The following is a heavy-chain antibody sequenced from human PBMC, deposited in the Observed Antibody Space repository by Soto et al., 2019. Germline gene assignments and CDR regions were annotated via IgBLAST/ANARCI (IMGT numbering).Heavy chain of an antibody. CDR1: GYTFTGYY. J-gene: IGHJ6*02. CDR2: INPNSGGT. D-gene: IGHD6-19*01. Sequence: ASVKVSCKASGYTFTGYYMHWVRQAPGQGLEWMGWINPNSGGTNYAQKFQGWVTMTRDTSISTAYMGLSRLRSDDTAVYYCARDEPLRGGWYYYYYGMDVGGQGTTVTVSS. CDR3: ARDEPLRGGWYYYYYGMDV. V-gene: IGHV1-2*04.